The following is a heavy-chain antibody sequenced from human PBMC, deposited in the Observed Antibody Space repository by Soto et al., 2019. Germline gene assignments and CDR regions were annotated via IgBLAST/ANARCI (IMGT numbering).Heavy chain of an antibody. J-gene: IGHJ6*02. CDR1: GFSFSVYP. Sequence: VQLVESGGGVVRPGRSLRLSCAASGFSFSVYPMNWVRQAPGKGLEWVAFISFDGSKTYYSDSVKGRFTISRDNSKNTVSLQMHNLRPGDAAVYHCANLLNVAAAGTPHYYGVDVWGQGTTVTVS. CDR3: ANLLNVAAAGTPHYYGVDV. D-gene: IGHD6-13*01. CDR2: ISFDGSKT. V-gene: IGHV3-30*04.